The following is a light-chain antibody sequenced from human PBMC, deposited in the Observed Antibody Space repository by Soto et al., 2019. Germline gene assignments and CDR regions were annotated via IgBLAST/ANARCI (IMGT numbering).Light chain of an antibody. Sequence: DIQMTQSPSSLSVSVGDRVTITCQASQDITSFLNWYQQKPGKAPKLLIYGASNLETGVPSRFSGSGSATYFTFTISSLQPGDIATYYCQQYDSLPYTFGQGTKLEIK. V-gene: IGKV1-33*01. CDR2: GAS. CDR3: QQYDSLPYT. J-gene: IGKJ2*01. CDR1: QDITSF.